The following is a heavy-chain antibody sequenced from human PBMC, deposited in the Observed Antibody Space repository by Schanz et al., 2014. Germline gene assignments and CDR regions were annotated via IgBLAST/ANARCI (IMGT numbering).Heavy chain of an antibody. CDR3: PTETLDY. Sequence: EVQLVESGGGLVQPGGSLRLSCAASGFTVSINYMSWVRQAPGKGLEWVSVIYSGGSTFYTDSVKGRFTISRDNSKNTLYLQMNSLRAEDTAVYYCPTETLDYWGQGTLVTVSS. J-gene: IGHJ4*02. CDR2: IYSGGST. V-gene: IGHV3-66*02. CDR1: GFTVSINY.